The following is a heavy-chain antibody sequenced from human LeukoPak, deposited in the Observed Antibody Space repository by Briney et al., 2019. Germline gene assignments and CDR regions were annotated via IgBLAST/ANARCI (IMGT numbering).Heavy chain of an antibody. V-gene: IGHV1-69*13. CDR3: ARAGGPVWFGELLYFDY. CDR2: VIPIFGTA. Sequence: SVKVSCKASGGTFSSYAISWVRQAPGQGLEWMGGVIPIFGTANYAQKFQGRVTITADESTSTAYMELSSLRSEDTAVYYCARAGGPVWFGELLYFDYWGQGTLVTVSS. J-gene: IGHJ4*02. D-gene: IGHD3-10*01. CDR1: GGTFSSYA.